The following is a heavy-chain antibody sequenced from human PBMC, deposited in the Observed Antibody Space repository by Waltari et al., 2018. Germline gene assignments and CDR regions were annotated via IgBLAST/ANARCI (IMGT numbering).Heavy chain of an antibody. J-gene: IGHJ3*02. CDR3: ARGHRTTYSSSSHRRTGMNAFDI. V-gene: IGHV4-4*07. D-gene: IGHD6-6*01. Sequence: QVQLQESGPGLVKPSETLSLTCTVSGGSISSYYWSWIRQPAGKGLEWIGRIYTSGSTNYTPSLKSRVTMSVDTSKNQFSLKLSSVTAADTAVYYCARGHRTTYSSSSHRRTGMNAFDIWGQGTMVTVSS. CDR2: IYTSGST. CDR1: GGSISSYY.